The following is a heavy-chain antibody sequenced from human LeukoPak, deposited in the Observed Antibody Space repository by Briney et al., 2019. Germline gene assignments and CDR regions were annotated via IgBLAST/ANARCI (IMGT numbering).Heavy chain of an antibody. D-gene: IGHD3-9*01. CDR1: GYTFNDYY. CDR2: INPDSGGT. Sequence: EASVKVSCKASGYTFNDYYMHWVRQAPGQGLEWMGRINPDSGGTDYAQKFQGRVTMTRDTSISTAYMDLSRLRSDDTAVYYCARGGSTLHSAGGHDIEFYYYYYMDVWGKGTTVTISS. V-gene: IGHV1-2*02. CDR3: ARGGSTLHSAGGHDIEFYYYYYMDV. J-gene: IGHJ6*03.